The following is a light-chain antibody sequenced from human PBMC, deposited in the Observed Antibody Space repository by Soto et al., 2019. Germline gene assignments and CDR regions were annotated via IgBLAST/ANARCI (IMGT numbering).Light chain of an antibody. CDR1: RSISRY. CDR2: AAS. V-gene: IGKV1-39*01. Sequence: DIQMTQSPYSLSASVGDSVTITCRASRSISRYLHWYQQKPGKAPSLLIRAASSLQSEVPSRFSGSGSGTEFTLTISSLQPEDFATYFCQQSYSTPYTFGQGTELEIK. J-gene: IGKJ2*01. CDR3: QQSYSTPYT.